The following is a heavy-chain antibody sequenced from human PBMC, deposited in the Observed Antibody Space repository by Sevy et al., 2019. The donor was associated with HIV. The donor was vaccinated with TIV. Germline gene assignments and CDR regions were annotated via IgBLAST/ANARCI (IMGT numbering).Heavy chain of an antibody. J-gene: IGHJ4*02. CDR3: ARTPLLSIPGTTDVYFDI. CDR2: IIPIFGTT. D-gene: IGHD4-4*01. CDR1: GGTFSNYA. V-gene: IGHV1-69*13. Sequence: ASVKVSCKASGGTFSNYALSWVRQAPGQGLEWMGGIIPIFGTTNFAQTFQGRVTITADESRSTGYMELSSLKPADTAVYYCARTPLLSIPGTTDVYFDIWGQGTLVTVSS.